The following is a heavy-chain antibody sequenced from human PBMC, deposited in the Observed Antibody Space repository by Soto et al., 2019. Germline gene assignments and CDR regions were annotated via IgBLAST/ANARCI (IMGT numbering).Heavy chain of an antibody. CDR1: GYTFTSYA. CDR3: ARLVAPGEFDY. J-gene: IGHJ4*02. V-gene: IGHV1-3*01. D-gene: IGHD7-27*01. CDR2: INGGHGNT. Sequence: QVQLVQSGAEVKKPGASVKVSCKASGYTFTSYAVHWVRQAPGQWLEWLGWINGGHGNTKHSQKFQGRVTISRDTAANTDYLELSSLTSEDTAVYYCARLVAPGEFDYWGQGTLVTVSS.